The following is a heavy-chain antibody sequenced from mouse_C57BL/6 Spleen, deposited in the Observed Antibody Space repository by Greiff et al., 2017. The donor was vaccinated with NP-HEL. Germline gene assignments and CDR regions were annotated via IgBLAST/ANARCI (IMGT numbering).Heavy chain of an antibody. J-gene: IGHJ3*01. CDR1: GYTFTDYN. CDR3: AREGIDCDGSSYSWFAY. Sequence: EVQLQQSGPELVKPGASVKIPCKASGYTFTDYNMDWVKQSHGKSLEWIGDINPNNGGPIYNQKFKGKATLTVDKSSSTAYMELRSLTSDDTAVYYSAREGIDCDGSSYSWFAYWGQGTLVTVSA. V-gene: IGHV1-18*01. D-gene: IGHD1-1*01. CDR2: INPNNGGP.